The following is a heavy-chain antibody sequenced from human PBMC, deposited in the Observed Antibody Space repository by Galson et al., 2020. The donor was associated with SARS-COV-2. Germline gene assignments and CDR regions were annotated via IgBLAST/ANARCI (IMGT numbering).Heavy chain of an antibody. D-gene: IGHD1-26*01. Sequence: GGSLRLSCGASDFTFSSFWMTWVRQAPGKGLEWVANIKKDGNEKYYVDSVKDRFTISRDNAKNSLYLQMNSLRAEDTAVYYCARRAAGGSYFDYWGQGTLVTVSS. CDR1: DFTFSSFW. CDR3: ARRAAGGSYFDY. V-gene: IGHV3-7*01. CDR2: IKKDGNEK. J-gene: IGHJ4*02.